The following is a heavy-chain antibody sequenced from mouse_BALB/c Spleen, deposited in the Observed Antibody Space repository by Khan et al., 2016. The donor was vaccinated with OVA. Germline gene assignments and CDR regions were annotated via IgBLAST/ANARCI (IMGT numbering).Heavy chain of an antibody. J-gene: IGHJ2*01. Sequence: QVQLKQSGAELVRPGVSVKLSCKTSGYIFTSYWIHWVKQRSGRGLEWIARIYPGTNNTYYNEKLKDKATLTADKSSSTVYMQLSSLKSEDSAVYFCAREEALYYFDYWGQGTTLTVSS. CDR3: AREEALYYFDY. V-gene: IGHV1-76*01. CDR1: GYIFTSYW. D-gene: IGHD3-2*02. CDR2: IYPGTNNT.